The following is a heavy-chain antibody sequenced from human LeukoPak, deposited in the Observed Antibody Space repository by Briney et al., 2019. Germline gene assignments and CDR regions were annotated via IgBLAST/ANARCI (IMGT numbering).Heavy chain of an antibody. J-gene: IGHJ6*03. D-gene: IGHD1-26*01. Sequence: PGGSLRLSCAASGFTCSSYGMSWVRQAPGKGLEWVSSITGRGGSTYYADSVKGRFSISRDNSKNTLYLQMNSLRDEDTAIYYCAREPYSGTYYQYYYYYMDVWGKGTTVTVSS. CDR2: ITGRGGST. CDR1: GFTCSSYG. V-gene: IGHV3-23*01. CDR3: AREPYSGTYYQYYYYYMDV.